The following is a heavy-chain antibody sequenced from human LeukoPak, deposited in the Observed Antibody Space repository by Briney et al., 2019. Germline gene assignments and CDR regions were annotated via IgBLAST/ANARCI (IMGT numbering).Heavy chain of an antibody. Sequence: GASVKVSCKASGYTFTSYYMRWVRQAPGQGLEWMGIVNPSGGSTSYAQKFQGRVTMTRDTSTSTVYMELSSLRSEDTAVYYCARAESITMIVVVTGAFDIWGQGTMVTVSS. CDR1: GYTFTSYY. J-gene: IGHJ3*02. CDR3: ARAESITMIVVVTGAFDI. D-gene: IGHD3-22*01. V-gene: IGHV1-46*01. CDR2: VNPSGGST.